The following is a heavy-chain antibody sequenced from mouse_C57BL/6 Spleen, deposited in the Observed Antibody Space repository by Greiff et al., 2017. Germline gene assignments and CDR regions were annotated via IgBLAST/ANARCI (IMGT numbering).Heavy chain of an antibody. J-gene: IGHJ2*01. Sequence: QVQLQQSGAELVRPGASVTLSCKASGYTFTDYEMHWVKQTPVHGLEWIGAIDPETGGTAYNQKFKGKAILTADKSSSTAYMELRSLTSEDSAVYYCTRKEGITTGFDYWGQGTTLTASS. CDR2: IDPETGGT. CDR1: GYTFTDYE. D-gene: IGHD1-2*01. CDR3: TRKEGITTGFDY. V-gene: IGHV1-15*01.